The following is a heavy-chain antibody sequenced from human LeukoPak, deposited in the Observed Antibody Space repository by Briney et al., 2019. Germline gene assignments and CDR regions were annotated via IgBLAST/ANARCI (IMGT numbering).Heavy chain of an antibody. V-gene: IGHV1-24*01. CDR3: ATVRRLEAYYYDSSNPRPFDY. Sequence: ASVKVSCKVSGYTLTELSMHWVRQAPGKGLEWMGGFDPEDGETIYAQKFQGRVTMTEDTSTDTAYMELSSLRSEDTAVYYCATVRRLEAYYYDSSNPRPFDYWGQGTLVTVSS. CDR2: FDPEDGET. CDR1: GYTLTELS. D-gene: IGHD3-22*01. J-gene: IGHJ4*02.